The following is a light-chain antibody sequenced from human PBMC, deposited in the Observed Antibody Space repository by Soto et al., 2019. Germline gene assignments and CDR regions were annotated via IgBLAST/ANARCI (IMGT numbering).Light chain of an antibody. CDR1: QSVSSS. CDR3: QQYNNWPRT. Sequence: EIVLTQSPATLSLSPGERATLSCRASQSVSSSYLAWYQQKPGQAPRLLIFGASNRANGIPDRFSGSGSGTEFTLTISSLQSEDFAVYYCQQYNNWPRTFGQGTKVDIK. J-gene: IGKJ1*01. V-gene: IGKV3D-15*01. CDR2: GAS.